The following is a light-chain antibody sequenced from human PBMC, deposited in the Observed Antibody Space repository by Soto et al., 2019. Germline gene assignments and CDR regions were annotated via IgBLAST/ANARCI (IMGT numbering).Light chain of an antibody. V-gene: IGLV3-21*02. CDR1: NIGSRS. CDR2: DDS. J-gene: IGLJ2*01. CDR3: QVWDSTSDHVV. Sequence: SYELTQPPSVSVAPGQTARITCGGNNIGSRSVHWCQQKPGQAPVVVLYDDSDRPSGIPERFSGSNSGNTATLTISRVEAGDEADYYCQVWDSTSDHVVFGGGTKLPS.